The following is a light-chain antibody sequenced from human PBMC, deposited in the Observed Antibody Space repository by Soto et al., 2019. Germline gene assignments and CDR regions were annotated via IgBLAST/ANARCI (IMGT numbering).Light chain of an antibody. Sequence: QSALTQPASVSGSPGQSITISCTGTSRDIGGENYVSWYQHHPGKAPKVMIYEVSNRPSGVSNRFSGSKSGNTASLTISGLQAEDEADYYCSSYTSTSTVMLFGGGTKLTVL. J-gene: IGLJ2*01. CDR1: SRDIGGENY. CDR3: SSYTSTSTVML. CDR2: EVS. V-gene: IGLV2-14*01.